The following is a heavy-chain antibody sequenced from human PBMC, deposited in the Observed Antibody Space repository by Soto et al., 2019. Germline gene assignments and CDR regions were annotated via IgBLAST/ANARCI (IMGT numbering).Heavy chain of an antibody. Sequence: SGPTLVNPTQTLTLTCTFSGFSLSTTGVGVGWIRQPPGKALEWLALIYGDDDKRYSPSLKSRLTITKDTSKNQVVLTLANMDPVDTATYFCAHRVARGYAFDYWGQGTLVTVSS. CDR3: AHRVARGYAFDY. J-gene: IGHJ4*02. D-gene: IGHD5-12*01. CDR1: GFSLSTTGVG. CDR2: IYGDDDK. V-gene: IGHV2-5*02.